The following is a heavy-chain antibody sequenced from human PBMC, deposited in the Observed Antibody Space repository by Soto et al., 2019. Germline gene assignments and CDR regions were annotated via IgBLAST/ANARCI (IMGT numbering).Heavy chain of an antibody. V-gene: IGHV3-33*01. CDR3: SGASGHFGEGYYFVY. D-gene: IGHD2-21*01. J-gene: IGHJ4*01. Sequence: QVQLVESGGGVVQPGRSLRLSCAASGFNFSSYGMHWVRQAPGKGLEWVAVIWYDGSNKYYADSVKGRFTISRDNSKNPLYLDRNSFLAEDRGVYYCSGASGHFGEGYYFVYCGQGTLVTLSS. CDR2: IWYDGSNK. CDR1: GFNFSSYG.